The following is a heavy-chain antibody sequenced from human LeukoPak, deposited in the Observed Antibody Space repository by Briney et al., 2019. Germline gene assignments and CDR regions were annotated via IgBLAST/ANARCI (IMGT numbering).Heavy chain of an antibody. D-gene: IGHD1-1*01. V-gene: IGHV1-8*01. Sequence: APVKVSCKASGYTFSNYDINWLRQATGQGLEWMGYMNPNSGHTVYAQKFQGRVTMTRDTSISTAYMELSSLRFDDTAVYYCARVPRESNSHWGQGTLVTVSS. J-gene: IGHJ4*02. CDR3: ARVPRESNSH. CDR2: MNPNSGHT. CDR1: GYTFSNYD.